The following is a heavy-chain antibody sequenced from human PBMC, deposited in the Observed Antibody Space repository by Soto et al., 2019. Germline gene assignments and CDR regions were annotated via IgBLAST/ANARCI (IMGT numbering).Heavy chain of an antibody. Sequence: ASVTVSFKASGYTFTSDFIIWVRQDPVQGLEWMGCISAYNGNTNYAQKLQGRVTMTTDTSTSTAYMELRSLRSDDTAVYYCARDREIYSGSYYYYGMDVWGQGTTVTVSS. V-gene: IGHV1-18*04. J-gene: IGHJ6*02. D-gene: IGHD1-26*01. CDR2: ISAYNGNT. CDR3: ARDREIYSGSYYYYGMDV. CDR1: GYTFTSDF.